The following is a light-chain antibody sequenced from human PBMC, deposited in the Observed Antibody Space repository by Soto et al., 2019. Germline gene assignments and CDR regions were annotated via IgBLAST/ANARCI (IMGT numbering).Light chain of an antibody. CDR2: DVS. V-gene: IGLV2-14*01. CDR1: SSDVGGYNY. J-gene: IGLJ1*01. CDR3: SSYAGSITLYV. Sequence: QSALTQPASVSGSPGQSITISCTGTSSDVGGYNYVCWYQQHPGKAPKLIIYDVSNRPSGVSNRFSGSKSGNTASLTISGLQAEDEADYYCSSYAGSITLYVFGTGTKLTVL.